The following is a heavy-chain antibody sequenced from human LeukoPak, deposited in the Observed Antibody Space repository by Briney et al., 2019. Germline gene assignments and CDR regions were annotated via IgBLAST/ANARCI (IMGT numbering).Heavy chain of an antibody. V-gene: IGHV4-34*01. CDR1: GGSFSGYY. D-gene: IGHD6-19*01. CDR2: INHSGST. J-gene: IGHJ4*02. Sequence: SETLSLTCAVYGGSFSGYYWSWIRQPSGKGLEWIGEINHSGSTNYNPSLKSRVTTSVDTSKNQFSLKLSSVTAADTAVYYCARVRRRQWLGDFDYWGQGTLVTVSS. CDR3: ARVRRRQWLGDFDY.